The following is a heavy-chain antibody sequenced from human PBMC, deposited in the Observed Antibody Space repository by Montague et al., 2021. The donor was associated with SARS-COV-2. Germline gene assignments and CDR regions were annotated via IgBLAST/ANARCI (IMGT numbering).Heavy chain of an antibody. J-gene: IGHJ6*02. CDR2: INQDETAK. V-gene: IGHV3-7*01. CDR1: GFTSGDYQ. D-gene: IGHD2-2*01. CDR3: AKDQGDCSSSRCFRGWTYYYYGMDV. Sequence: SLRLSCAASGFTSGDYQMTWVRQAPGKGLQWVAHINQDETAKTYVDSVKGRFTISRDNAKNSLILQMNSLKDEDTAVYYCAKDQGDCSSSRCFRGWTYYYYGMDVWGQGTTVTVSS.